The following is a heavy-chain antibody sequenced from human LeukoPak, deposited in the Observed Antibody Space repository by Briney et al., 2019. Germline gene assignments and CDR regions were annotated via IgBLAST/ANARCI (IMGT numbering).Heavy chain of an antibody. J-gene: IGHJ4*02. CDR2: INPNSGGT. V-gene: IGHV1-2*02. Sequence: ASVKVSCKASGYTFTGYYMHWVRQAPGQGLEWMGWINPNSGGTDYAQQFQGRLTMTRDTSISTAYMELSRLRSDDTAVYYCARVKTMIIVVSLFDYWGQGTLVTVSS. CDR1: GYTFTGYY. D-gene: IGHD3-22*01. CDR3: ARVKTMIIVVSLFDY.